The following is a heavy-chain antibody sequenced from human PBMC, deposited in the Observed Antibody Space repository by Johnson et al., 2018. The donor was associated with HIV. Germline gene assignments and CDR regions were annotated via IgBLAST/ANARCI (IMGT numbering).Heavy chain of an antibody. D-gene: IGHD3-10*01. CDR3: AGRAGRGSAGAFDI. CDR2: ISSSGSTI. Sequence: QVQLVESGGDLVKPGGSLRLSCAASGFTFSDYYMSWIRQAPGRGLEWVSHISSSGSTIYYADSVKGRSTISRDNAKNTLYRQMSSRRAEDTALYDCAGRAGRGSAGAFDIWGQGTLVTVSS. J-gene: IGHJ3*02. CDR1: GFTFSDYY. V-gene: IGHV3-11*04.